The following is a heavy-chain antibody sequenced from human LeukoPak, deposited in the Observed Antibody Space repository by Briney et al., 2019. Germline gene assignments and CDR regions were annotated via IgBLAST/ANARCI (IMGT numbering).Heavy chain of an antibody. CDR2: INSDSGGT. D-gene: IGHD4-17*01. Sequence: PSMKVSCKASGYTFTGYYIDWVRQAPGQGLEWMGWINSDSGGTNYAQKFQGRVTMTRDTSTSTAYMELSSLRSDDTAFYYCARDTITVTTPYFDYWGQGTLVTVPS. CDR3: ARDTITVTTPYFDY. V-gene: IGHV1-2*02. J-gene: IGHJ4*02. CDR1: GYTFTGYY.